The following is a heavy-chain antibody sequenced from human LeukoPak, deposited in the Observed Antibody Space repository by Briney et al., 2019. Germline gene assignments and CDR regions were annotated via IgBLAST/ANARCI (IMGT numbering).Heavy chain of an antibody. J-gene: IGHJ4*02. CDR2: ISGSGGST. Sequence: AGGSLRLSCAASGFTFSSYAMSWVRQAPGKGLEWVSAISGSGGSTYYADSVKGRFTISRDNSKNTLYLQMSSLRAEDTAVYSCAKNSPIFGVVIPLFDYWGQGTLVSVSS. D-gene: IGHD3-3*01. V-gene: IGHV3-23*01. CDR1: GFTFSSYA. CDR3: AKNSPIFGVVIPLFDY.